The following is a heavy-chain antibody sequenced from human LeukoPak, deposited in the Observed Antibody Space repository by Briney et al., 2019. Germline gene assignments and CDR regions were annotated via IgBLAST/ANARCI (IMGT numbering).Heavy chain of an antibody. J-gene: IGHJ3*02. Sequence: GGSLRLACAASGFTFSSYSMNWVRQAPGKGLEWVSSISSISSYIYYADSVKGRFTISRDNAKNSLYLQMDSLRAEDTAVYYCARDPSGSYYPRVSGALDIWGQGTMVTVSS. D-gene: IGHD1-26*01. CDR2: ISSISSYI. CDR3: ARDPSGSYYPRVSGALDI. V-gene: IGHV3-21*01. CDR1: GFTFSSYS.